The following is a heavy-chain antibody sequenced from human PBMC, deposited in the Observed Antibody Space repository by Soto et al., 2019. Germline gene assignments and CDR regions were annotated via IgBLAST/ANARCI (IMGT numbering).Heavy chain of an antibody. D-gene: IGHD3-3*01. Sequence: QVQLVESGGGVVQPGRSLRLSCAASGFTFSSYGMHWVRQAPGKGLEWVAVISYDGSNKYYADSVKGRFTISRDNSKNTLYLQMNSLRAEDTGVYYCAKEAHTGYYDFWSGYSYYFDYWGQGTLVTVSS. V-gene: IGHV3-30*18. CDR1: GFTFSSYG. CDR3: AKEAHTGYYDFWSGYSYYFDY. CDR2: ISYDGSNK. J-gene: IGHJ4*02.